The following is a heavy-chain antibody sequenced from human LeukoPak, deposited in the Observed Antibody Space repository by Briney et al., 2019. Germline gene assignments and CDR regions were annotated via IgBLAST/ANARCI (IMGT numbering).Heavy chain of an antibody. CDR3: ANLLKGATEDYYYYGMDV. Sequence: GGSLRLSCAASGFAFSSYGMHWVRQAPGKGLEWVAVISYDGSNKYYADSVKGRFTISRDNSKNTLYLQMNSLRAEDTAVYYCANLLKGATEDYYYYGMDVWGQGTTVTVSS. D-gene: IGHD1-26*01. J-gene: IGHJ6*02. V-gene: IGHV3-30*18. CDR2: ISYDGSNK. CDR1: GFAFSSYG.